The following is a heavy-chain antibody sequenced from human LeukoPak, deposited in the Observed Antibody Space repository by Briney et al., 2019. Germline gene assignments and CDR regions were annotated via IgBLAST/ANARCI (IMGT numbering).Heavy chain of an antibody. D-gene: IGHD3-22*01. CDR2: ISAYNGNT. J-gene: IGHJ3*02. CDR1: GYTFTSYA. CDR3: ARDHGTYDSSGYQANDAFDI. V-gene: IGHV1-18*01. Sequence: ASVKVSCKASGYTFTSYAMHWVRQAPGQRLEWMGWISAYNGNTNYAQKLQGRVTMTTDTSTSTAYMELRSLRSDDTAVYYCARDHGTYDSSGYQANDAFDIWGQGTMVTVSS.